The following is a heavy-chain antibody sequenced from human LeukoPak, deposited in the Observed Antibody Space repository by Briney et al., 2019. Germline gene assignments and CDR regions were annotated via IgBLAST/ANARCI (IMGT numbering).Heavy chain of an antibody. CDR2: IRYDGSNK. J-gene: IGHJ4*02. Sequence: GGSLRLSCAASGFTFSSYGVHWVRQAPGKGLEWVAFIRYDGSNKYYADSVKGRFTISRDNSKNTLYLQMNSLRAEDTAVYYCAKVREYQLLFLDYWGQGTLVTVSS. D-gene: IGHD2-2*01. CDR3: AKVREYQLLFLDY. V-gene: IGHV3-30*02. CDR1: GFTFSSYG.